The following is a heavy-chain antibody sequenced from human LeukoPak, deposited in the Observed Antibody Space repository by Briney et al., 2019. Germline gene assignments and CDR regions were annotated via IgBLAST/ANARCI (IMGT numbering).Heavy chain of an antibody. CDR2: IYSGGGT. D-gene: IGHD1-26*01. Sequence: GGSLRLSCAASGFTVSNHYMNWVRQAPGKGLEWVSVIYSGGGTHYTDSVKGRFTISRDNSKNMLFLQMNNLRAEDTALYYCARGQVVGATDYFDYWGQGTPVTVAS. J-gene: IGHJ4*02. V-gene: IGHV3-53*01. CDR1: GFTVSNHY. CDR3: ARGQVVGATDYFDY.